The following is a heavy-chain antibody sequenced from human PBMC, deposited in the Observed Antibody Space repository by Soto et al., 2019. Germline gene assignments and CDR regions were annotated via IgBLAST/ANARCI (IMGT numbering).Heavy chain of an antibody. J-gene: IGHJ4*02. V-gene: IGHV3-23*01. CDR3: ARAVTQYFDS. CDR2: MSGSGGHI. D-gene: IGHD4-4*01. CDR1: GFSFNFYV. Sequence: GGSLRLSCAASGFSFNFYVMTWVRQAPGKGLEWVPGMSGSGGHIYYADSVKGRFTVSRDNSNSTLYLQMNSLRAEDTAVYYCARAVTQYFDSWGQGSLVTVSS.